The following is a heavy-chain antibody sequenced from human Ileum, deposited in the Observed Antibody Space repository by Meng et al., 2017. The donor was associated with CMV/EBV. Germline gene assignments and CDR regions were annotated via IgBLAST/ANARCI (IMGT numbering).Heavy chain of an antibody. CDR1: ISSGGYY. J-gene: IGHJ5*02. Sequence: ISSGGYYWSWIRQHPGKGLEWIGYIYYSGSTYYNPSLKSRVTISVDTSKNQFSLKLSSVTAADTAVYYCASGLGYCSSTSCYAGRFDPWGQGTPVTVSS. D-gene: IGHD2-2*01. V-gene: IGHV4-31*02. CDR2: IYYSGST. CDR3: ASGLGYCSSTSCYAGRFDP.